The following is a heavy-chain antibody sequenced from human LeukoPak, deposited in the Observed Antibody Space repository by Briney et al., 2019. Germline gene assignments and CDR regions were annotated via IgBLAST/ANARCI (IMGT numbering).Heavy chain of an antibody. J-gene: IGHJ4*02. V-gene: IGHV4-39*07. CDR1: GGSISSSNYY. CDR3: ARTAGWSYGFDY. Sequence: SETLSLTCTVSGGSISSSNYYWGWIRQPPGKGLEWIGSIYYSGITYYNPSLKSRVTISVETSNNQFSLKLSSVTAADTAVYYCARTAGWSYGFDYWGQGTLVTVSS. D-gene: IGHD3-16*01. CDR2: IYYSGIT.